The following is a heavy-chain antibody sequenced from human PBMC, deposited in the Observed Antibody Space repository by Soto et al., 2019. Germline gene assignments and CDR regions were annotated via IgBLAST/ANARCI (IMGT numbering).Heavy chain of an antibody. J-gene: IGHJ4*02. CDR3: AKGFCSGGSGQSPKYYFDY. V-gene: IGHV3-23*01. CDR2: ISGSGGST. Sequence: EVQLLESGGGLVQPGGSLRLSCAASGFTFSSYAMSWVRQAPGKGLEWVSAISGSGGSTYYADSVKGRFTISRDNSKNTLYLQMNSRRAEDTAVYYCAKGFCSGGSGQSPKYYFDYWGQGTLVTVSS. D-gene: IGHD2-15*01. CDR1: GFTFSSYA.